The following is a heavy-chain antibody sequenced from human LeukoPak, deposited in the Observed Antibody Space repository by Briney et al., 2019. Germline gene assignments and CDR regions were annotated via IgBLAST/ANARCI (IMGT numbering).Heavy chain of an antibody. V-gene: IGHV1-2*02. Sequence: ASVKVSCKASGYTFSGHYMHWIRQAPGQGLEWMGWINAESGETKYAQKFQGRVTMTRDTSISTAYMELSRLRSDDTAVYYCAREFVGAYYFDYWGQGTLVTVSS. CDR2: INAESGET. CDR1: GYTFSGHY. D-gene: IGHD1-26*01. CDR3: AREFVGAYYFDY. J-gene: IGHJ4*02.